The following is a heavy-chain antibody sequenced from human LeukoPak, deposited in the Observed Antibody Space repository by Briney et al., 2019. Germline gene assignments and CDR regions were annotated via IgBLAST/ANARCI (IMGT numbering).Heavy chain of an antibody. Sequence: GESLKISCKGSDYSFTSYWIGWVRQMPGKGLEWMGVIDPGDSDTRYSPSFQGQVTISADKSISTAYLQWSSLKASDTAMYYCARERYSSSWSGSLDYWGQGTLVTVSS. CDR1: DYSFTSYW. CDR3: ARERYSSSWSGSLDY. J-gene: IGHJ4*02. V-gene: IGHV5-51*01. D-gene: IGHD6-13*01. CDR2: IDPGDSDT.